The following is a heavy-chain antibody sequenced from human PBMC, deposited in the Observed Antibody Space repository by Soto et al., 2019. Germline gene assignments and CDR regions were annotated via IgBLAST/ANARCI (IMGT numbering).Heavy chain of an antibody. CDR2: IYYSGST. CDR1: GGSISSYY. V-gene: IGHV4-59*01. D-gene: IGHD4-4*01. Sequence: SETLSLTCTVSGGSISSYYWSWIRQPPGKGLEWIGYIYYSGSTNYNPSLKSRVTISVDTSKNQFSLKMSSVTAADTAVYYCARLVTRYYFDYWGQGTLVTVS. J-gene: IGHJ4*02. CDR3: ARLVTRYYFDY.